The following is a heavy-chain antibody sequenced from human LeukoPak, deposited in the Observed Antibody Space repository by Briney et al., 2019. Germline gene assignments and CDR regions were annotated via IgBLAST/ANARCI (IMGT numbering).Heavy chain of an antibody. V-gene: IGHV4-34*01. CDR1: GGSFSGYY. CDR3: TRGPDDLLHGRAFDF. Sequence: SETLSLTCAVYGGSFSGYYWSWIRQPPGKGLEWIGEINHSGSTNYNPSLKRRVTISVDTSKNQFSLQLNSVTPEDTALYYCTRGPDDLLHGRAFDFWGQGTMVTVSS. J-gene: IGHJ3*01. CDR2: INHSGST. D-gene: IGHD1-14*01.